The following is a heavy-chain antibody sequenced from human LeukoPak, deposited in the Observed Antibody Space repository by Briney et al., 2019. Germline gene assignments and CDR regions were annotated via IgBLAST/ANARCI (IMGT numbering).Heavy chain of an antibody. CDR2: IWYDGSNK. CDR1: GFTFSSYG. Sequence: PGGSLRLSCAASGFTFSSYGMHWVRQAPVKGLEWVAVIWYDGSNKYYADSVKGRFTISRDNSKNTLYLQMNSLRAEDTAVYYCARGPKVAYYGMDVWGQGTTVIVSS. V-gene: IGHV3-33*01. CDR3: ARGPKVAYYGMDV. J-gene: IGHJ6*02. D-gene: IGHD5-12*01.